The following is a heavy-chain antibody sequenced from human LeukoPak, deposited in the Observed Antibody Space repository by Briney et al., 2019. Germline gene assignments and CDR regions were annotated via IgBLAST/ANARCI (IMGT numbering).Heavy chain of an antibody. D-gene: IGHD2-2*01. CDR3: ARSGPAAGRPDASHI. Sequence: SETLSLTCAVSGGSISSGGYSWSWIRQPPGKGLEWIGYIYHSGSTYYNPSLKSRVTISVDRSKNQFSLKLSSVTAADTAVYFCARSGPAAGRPDASHIWGQGTKVTVSS. CDR1: GGSISSGGYS. V-gene: IGHV4-30-2*01. CDR2: IYHSGST. J-gene: IGHJ3*02.